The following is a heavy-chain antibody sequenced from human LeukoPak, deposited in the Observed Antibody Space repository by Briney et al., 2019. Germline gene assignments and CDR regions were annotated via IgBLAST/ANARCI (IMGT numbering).Heavy chain of an antibody. J-gene: IGHJ6*03. CDR2: INPSGGST. CDR3: ARDGYCSGGSCQHPYYYYMDV. V-gene: IGHV1-46*01. Sequence: ASVKVSCKASGYTFTSYYMHWVRQAPGQGLEWMGIINPSGGSTSYAQKFQGRVTMTTDTSTSTAYMELRSLRSDDTAVYYCARDGYCSGGSCQHPYYYYMDVWGKGTTVTISS. D-gene: IGHD2-15*01. CDR1: GYTFTSYY.